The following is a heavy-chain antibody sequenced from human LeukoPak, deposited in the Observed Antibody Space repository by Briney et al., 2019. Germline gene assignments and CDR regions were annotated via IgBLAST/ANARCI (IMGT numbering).Heavy chain of an antibody. J-gene: IGHJ5*02. V-gene: IGHV1-69*13. CDR3: ARVWGEAFDP. CDR2: IIPIFGTV. CDR1: GGTFSSYA. D-gene: IGHD3-16*01. Sequence: SVKVSCKASGGTFSSYAISLVRQAPGQGLEWMGGIIPIFGTVNYAQKFQGRVTITADESTSTAYMELSSLRSEDTAVYYCARVWGEAFDPWGQGTLVIVSS.